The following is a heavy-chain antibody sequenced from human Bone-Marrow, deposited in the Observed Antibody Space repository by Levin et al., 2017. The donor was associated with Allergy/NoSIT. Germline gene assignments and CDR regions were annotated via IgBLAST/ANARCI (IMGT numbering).Heavy chain of an antibody. Sequence: PSETLSLTCAVYGGSFSGYYWSWIRQPPGKGLEWIGEINHSGSTNYNPSLKSRVTISVDTSKNQFSLKLSSVTAADTAVYYCARGVCASIVTGSVRAAPYYFDYWGQGTLVTVSS. CDR2: INHSGST. J-gene: IGHJ4*02. CDR3: ARGVCASIVTGSVRAAPYYFDY. V-gene: IGHV4-34*01. CDR1: GGSFSGYY. D-gene: IGHD2-15*01.